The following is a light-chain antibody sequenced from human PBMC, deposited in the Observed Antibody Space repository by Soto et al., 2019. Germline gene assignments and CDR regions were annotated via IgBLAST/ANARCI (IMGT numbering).Light chain of an antibody. J-gene: IGKJ3*01. V-gene: IGKV1-27*01. CDR3: QNYNSLSQFT. CDR1: QGISNY. CDR2: GAS. Sequence: DIQMTQSPSSLSASVGDRVTITCRASQGISNYLAWYQQKPGKVPNLLIYGASTLQSGVPSRYSGSGSGTDFTLTISSLQPEDVATYYCQNYNSLSQFTFGPGTKVDIK.